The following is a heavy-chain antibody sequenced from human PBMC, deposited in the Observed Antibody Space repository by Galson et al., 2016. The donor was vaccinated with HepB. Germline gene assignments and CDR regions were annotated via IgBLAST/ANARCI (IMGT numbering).Heavy chain of an antibody. CDR2: ISSDAVTT. CDR3: VTQYGVDV. D-gene: IGHD4-17*01. Sequence: SLRLSCAASGFTFSSYAMHWVRQAPGKGLEYVSAISSDAVTTYYADSVKGRFTISRENSKNTLYLQMSGLRAEDTAVYYCVTQYGVDVWGQGTMVTVSS. J-gene: IGHJ3*01. CDR1: GFTFSSYA. V-gene: IGHV3-64D*09.